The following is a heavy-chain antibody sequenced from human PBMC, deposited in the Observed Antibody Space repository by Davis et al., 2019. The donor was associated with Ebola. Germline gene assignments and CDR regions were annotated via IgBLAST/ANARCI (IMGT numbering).Heavy chain of an antibody. V-gene: IGHV3-23*01. CDR1: GFTFSTYV. CDR3: ARGAGDSHFFDC. J-gene: IGHJ4*02. CDR2: IIGSGETT. D-gene: IGHD2-21*02. Sequence: PGGSLRLSCAASGFTFSTYVMRWVRQAPGKGLEWVSSIIGSGETTYYAESVKGRFTISRDNSKSTLYLQMNALRAEDTALYYCARGAGDSHFFDCWGQGTLVTVSS.